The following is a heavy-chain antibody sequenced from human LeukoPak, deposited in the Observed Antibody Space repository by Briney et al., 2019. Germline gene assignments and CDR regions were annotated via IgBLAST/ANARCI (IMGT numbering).Heavy chain of an antibody. CDR2: IYYSGST. V-gene: IGHV4-39*07. J-gene: IGHJ5*02. Sequence: PSETLSLTCTVSGGSVSSSSYYWGWIRQPPGKGLEWIGSIYYSGSTYYNPSLKSRVTISVDTSKNQFSLKLSSVTAADTAVYYCARGQLLPSGWFDPWGQGTLVTVSS. CDR1: GGSVSSSSYY. D-gene: IGHD3-22*01. CDR3: ARGQLLPSGWFDP.